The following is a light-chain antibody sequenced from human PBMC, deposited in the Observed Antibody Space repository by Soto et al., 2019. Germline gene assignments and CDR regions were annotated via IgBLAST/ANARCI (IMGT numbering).Light chain of an antibody. V-gene: IGLV2-14*01. CDR2: ELS. Sequence: QSVLAQPASVSGSPGQSITISCTGSSTDVGGNKYVSWYQQHPGKAPKLIIYELSYRPSGVSNRFSCSKSGNTASLTISGLRAEDEADYYCSSYSTCSTLVVFGSGTNVTVL. CDR1: STDVGGNKY. CDR3: SSYSTCSTLVV. J-gene: IGLJ1*01.